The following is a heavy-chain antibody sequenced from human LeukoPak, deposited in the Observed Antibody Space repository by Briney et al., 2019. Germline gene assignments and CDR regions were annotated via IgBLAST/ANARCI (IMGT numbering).Heavy chain of an antibody. CDR1: GFTFSIYV. D-gene: IGHD6-13*01. CDR3: AKARAGDITAAFNY. CDR2: ISSGDNT. J-gene: IGHJ4*02. Sequence: PGGSLRFSCAASGFTFSIYVMTWVRQAPGKGLERVSGISSGDNTYYADSVKGRFTISRDNSENTLNLQMNSLRAEDTAIYYCAKARAGDITAAFNYWGQGTLVTVSS. V-gene: IGHV3-23*01.